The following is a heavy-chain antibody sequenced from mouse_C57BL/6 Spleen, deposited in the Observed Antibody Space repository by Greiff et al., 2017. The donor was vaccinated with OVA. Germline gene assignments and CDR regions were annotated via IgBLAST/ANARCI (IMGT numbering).Heavy chain of an antibody. J-gene: IGHJ3*01. CDR1: GFTFSSYA. V-gene: IGHV5-4*01. D-gene: IGHD1-1*01. Sequence: EVQLQESGGGLVKPGGSLKLSCAASGFTFSSYAMSWVRQTPEKRLEWVATISDGGSYTYYPDNVKGRFTISRDNAKNNLYLQMSHLKSEDTAMYYCARDDGSSPRWFAYWGQGTLVTVSA. CDR3: ARDDGSSPRWFAY. CDR2: ISDGGSYT.